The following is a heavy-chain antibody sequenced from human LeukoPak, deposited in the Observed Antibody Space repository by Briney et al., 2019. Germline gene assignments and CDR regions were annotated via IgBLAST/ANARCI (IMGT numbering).Heavy chain of an antibody. J-gene: IGHJ6*02. CDR1: GFTFSSYT. V-gene: IGHV3-21*01. CDR2: ISSDSNYI. Sequence: KPGGSLRLSCAASGFTFSSYTMNWVRQAPGKGLEWVSSISSDSNYIHYADSMKGRFSISRDNAKNSLYLQMNSLRAEDTAVYYCARSRRDNYYYYYGMDVWGQGTTVTVSS. D-gene: IGHD5-24*01. CDR3: ARSRRDNYYYYYGMDV.